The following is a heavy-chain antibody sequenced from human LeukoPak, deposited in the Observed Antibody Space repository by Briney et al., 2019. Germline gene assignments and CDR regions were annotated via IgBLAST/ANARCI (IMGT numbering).Heavy chain of an antibody. V-gene: IGHV1-69*13. Sequence: SVKVSFKASGGTFSSYAISWVRQAPGQGLEWMGGIIPIFGTANYAQKFQGRVTITADESTSTAYMELSSLRSEDTAVYYCARHRDTAMAKYFDYWGQGTLVTVSS. CDR2: IIPIFGTA. D-gene: IGHD5-18*01. CDR3: ARHRDTAMAKYFDY. CDR1: GGTFSSYA. J-gene: IGHJ4*02.